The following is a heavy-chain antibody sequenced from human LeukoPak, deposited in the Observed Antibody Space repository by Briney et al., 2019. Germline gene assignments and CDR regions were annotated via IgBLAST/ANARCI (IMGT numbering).Heavy chain of an antibody. Sequence: SETLSLTSAVSGGSISSGGYSWSWIRQPPGKGLEWIGYIYHSGSTYYNPSLKSRVTISVDRSKNQFSLKLSSATAADTAVYYCARDRVVPAGGYYYGMDVWGQGTTVTVSS. V-gene: IGHV4-30-2*01. D-gene: IGHD2-2*01. CDR3: ARDRVVPAGGYYYGMDV. CDR2: IYHSGST. CDR1: GGSISSGGYS. J-gene: IGHJ6*02.